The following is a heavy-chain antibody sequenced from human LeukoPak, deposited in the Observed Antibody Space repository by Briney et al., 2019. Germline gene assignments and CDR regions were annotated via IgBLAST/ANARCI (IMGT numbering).Heavy chain of an antibody. Sequence: SASRFTSSSFSRSRVGHGPGIGRKWVSTISGSGGNKYHADSVKGRFTISRDNSKNPLYLQMTSLRADDTAVYYCAKESSIAVAGLPGFDYWGQGTLVTVSS. V-gene: IGHV3-23*01. CDR3: AKESSIAVAGLPGFDY. CDR1: RFTSSSFS. J-gene: IGHJ4*02. D-gene: IGHD6-19*01. CDR2: ISGSGGNK.